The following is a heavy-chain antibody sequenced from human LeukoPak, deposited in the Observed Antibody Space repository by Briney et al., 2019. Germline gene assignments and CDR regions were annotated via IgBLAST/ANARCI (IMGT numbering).Heavy chain of an antibody. D-gene: IGHD3-3*01. Sequence: GGSLRLSCAASGFTFSSYAMSWVRQAPGKGLEWVSAISGSGGSTYYADSVKGRFTISRDNSKNTLYLQMNSLRAVDTAVYYCARVNYDRDAFDIWGQGTMVTVSS. CDR1: GFTFSSYA. CDR3: ARVNYDRDAFDI. CDR2: ISGSGGST. J-gene: IGHJ3*02. V-gene: IGHV3-23*01.